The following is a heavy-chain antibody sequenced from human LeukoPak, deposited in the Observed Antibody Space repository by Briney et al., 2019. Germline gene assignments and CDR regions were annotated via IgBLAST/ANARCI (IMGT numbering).Heavy chain of an antibody. D-gene: IGHD2-15*01. CDR3: ARERGYCSGGSCYKGKGAFDI. V-gene: IGHV3-21*01. CDR2: ISSSSSNI. CDR1: GFTFSSYS. J-gene: IGHJ3*02. Sequence: GGSLRLSCAASGFTFSSYSMNWVRQAPGKGLEWVSSISSSSSNIYYADSVKGRFTISRDNAKNSLYLQMNSLRAEDTAVYYCARERGYCSGGSCYKGKGAFDIWGQGTMVTVSS.